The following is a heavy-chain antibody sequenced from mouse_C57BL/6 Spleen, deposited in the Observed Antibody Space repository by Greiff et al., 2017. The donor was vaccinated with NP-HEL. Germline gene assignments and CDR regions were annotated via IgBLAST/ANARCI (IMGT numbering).Heavy chain of an antibody. CDR2: IDPSDSYT. Sequence: QVQLQQPGAELVRPGTSVKLSCKASGYTFTSYWMHWVKQRPGQGLEWIGVIDPSDSYTNYNEKFKGKATLTVDTSSSTAYMQLSSLTSEDSAVYYCARLPYGNYLCYALDDWGQGTSVTVSS. CDR1: GYTFTSYW. V-gene: IGHV1-59*01. J-gene: IGHJ4*01. CDR3: ARLPYGNYLCYALDD. D-gene: IGHD2-10*02.